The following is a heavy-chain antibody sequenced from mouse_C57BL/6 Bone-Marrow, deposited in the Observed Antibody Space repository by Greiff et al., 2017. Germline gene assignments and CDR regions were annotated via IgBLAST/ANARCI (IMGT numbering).Heavy chain of an antibody. CDR2: IHPNYGTT. D-gene: IGHD1-1*02. J-gene: IGHJ3*01. Sequence: EVKLVESGPELVKPGASVKISCKASGYSFTDYKMHWVKQSHGKSLEWIGVIHPNYGTTSYNQKFKGKATLTVYQCSSTAFMQLNSLTAEDSAVYYCEKMRKYCGSSYWGQGTLVTVSA. CDR3: EKMRKYCGSSY. CDR1: GYSFTDYK. V-gene: IGHV1-39*01.